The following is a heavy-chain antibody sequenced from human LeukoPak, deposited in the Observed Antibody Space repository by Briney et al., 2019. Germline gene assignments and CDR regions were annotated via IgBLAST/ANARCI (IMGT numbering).Heavy chain of an antibody. J-gene: IGHJ5*02. V-gene: IGHV3-9*01. CDR1: GFTFDHYA. CDR3: ARVAIAAAGTGGNWFDP. CDR2: ITWNSDAI. D-gene: IGHD6-13*01. Sequence: PGRSLRLSCAASGFTFDHYAMHWVRQAPGKGLEWVSGITWNSDAIGYADSVKGRFTISRDNAKNTLYLQMNSLRAEDTAVYYCARVAIAAAGTGGNWFDPWGQGTLVTVSS.